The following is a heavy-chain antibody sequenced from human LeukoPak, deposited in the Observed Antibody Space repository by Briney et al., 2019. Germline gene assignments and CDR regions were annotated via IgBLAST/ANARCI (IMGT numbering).Heavy chain of an antibody. Sequence: GGSLRLSCAASGFTVSSNCMNWVRQAPGKGLEWVSVIYASENTFYADSVKGRFSISRDNSKNTLYLQMNSLRADDTAMYYCARGSAAWSSFPIYYWGQGTLVTVSS. V-gene: IGHV3-53*01. D-gene: IGHD3-10*01. CDR1: GFTVSSNC. J-gene: IGHJ4*02. CDR3: ARGSAAWSSFPIYY. CDR2: IYASENT.